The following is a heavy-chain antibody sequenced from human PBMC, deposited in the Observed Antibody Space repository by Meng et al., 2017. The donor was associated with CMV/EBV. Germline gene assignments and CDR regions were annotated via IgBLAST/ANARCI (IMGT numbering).Heavy chain of an antibody. CDR2: INSDGSST. J-gene: IGHJ2*01. Sequence: GESLKISCAASGFTFSSYWMHWVRQAPGKGLVWVSRINSDGSSTSYADSVKGRFTISRDNSKNTLYLQMNSLRAEDTAVYYCARDVVPAAIPRWYFDLWGRGTLVTVSS. CDR1: GFTFSSYW. V-gene: IGHV3-74*01. CDR3: ARDVVPAAIPRWYFDL. D-gene: IGHD2-2*02.